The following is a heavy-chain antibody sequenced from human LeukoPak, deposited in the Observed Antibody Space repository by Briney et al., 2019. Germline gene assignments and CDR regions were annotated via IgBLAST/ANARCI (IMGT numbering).Heavy chain of an antibody. V-gene: IGHV4-30-2*01. CDR3: ARVPLYDSSGYANVFFYYYGMDV. D-gene: IGHD3-22*01. Sequence: SQTLSLTCTVSGGSISSGGYYWSWIRQPPGKGLEWIGEINHSGSTNYNPSLKSRVTISVDTSKNQFSLKLSSVTAADTAVYYCARVPLYDSSGYANVFFYYYGMDVWGQGTTVTVSS. CDR1: GGSISSGGYY. J-gene: IGHJ6*02. CDR2: INHSGST.